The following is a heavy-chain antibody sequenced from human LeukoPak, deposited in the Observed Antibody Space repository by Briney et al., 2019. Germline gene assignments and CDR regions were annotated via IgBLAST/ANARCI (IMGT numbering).Heavy chain of an antibody. Sequence: GGSLRLSCAASGFIFRNYAMSWVRQAPGKGLEWVSAISGSGGSTYYADSVKGRFTISRDNSKNTLYLLMNSLRAEDTAVYYCAKLERGSYYDYVWGSYRSHLFFDYWGQGTLVTVSS. D-gene: IGHD3-16*02. J-gene: IGHJ4*02. CDR1: GFIFRNYA. CDR2: ISGSGGST. CDR3: AKLERGSYYDYVWGSYRSHLFFDY. V-gene: IGHV3-23*01.